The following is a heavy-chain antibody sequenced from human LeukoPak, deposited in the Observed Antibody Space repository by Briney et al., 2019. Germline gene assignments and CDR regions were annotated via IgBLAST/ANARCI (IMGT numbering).Heavy chain of an antibody. CDR2: ILGGGGT. Sequence: GGSLRLSCAASGFTVSSNYMTWVRQAPGKGLEWVSVILGGGGTYYADSVKGRFTISRDNSKNTLYLQMNSLSAEDTAVYYCARGLVLTYYYFESWGQGTLVTVSS. J-gene: IGHJ4*02. V-gene: IGHV3-66*01. CDR3: ARGLVLTYYYFES. D-gene: IGHD2-8*02. CDR1: GFTVSSNY.